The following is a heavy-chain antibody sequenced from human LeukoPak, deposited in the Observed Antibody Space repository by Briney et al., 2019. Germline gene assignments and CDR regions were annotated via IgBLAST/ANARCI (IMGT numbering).Heavy chain of an antibody. Sequence: QPGGSLRLSCAASGFTFSSYAMIWVRQAPGKGLEWVSVISGNGDTTYYADSVKGRFTISRENSRNTVYLQMNSLRGDDTAVYYRVKDVNWSTYWGQGTLVTVSS. CDR1: GFTFSSYA. J-gene: IGHJ4*02. V-gene: IGHV3-23*01. CDR3: VKDVNWSTY. CDR2: ISGNGDTT. D-gene: IGHD1-1*01.